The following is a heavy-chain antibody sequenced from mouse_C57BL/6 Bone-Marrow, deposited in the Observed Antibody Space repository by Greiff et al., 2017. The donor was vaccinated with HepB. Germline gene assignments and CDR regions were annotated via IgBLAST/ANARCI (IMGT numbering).Heavy chain of an antibody. CDR2: INPSNGGT. Sequence: QVQLQQPGTELVKPGASVKLSCKASGYTFTSYWMHWVKQRPGQGLEWIGNINPSNGGTNYNEKFKSKATLTVDKSSSTAYMQLSSLTSEDSAVYDCARSGGLLQWYFDVWGTGTTVTVSS. CDR1: GYTFTSYW. J-gene: IGHJ1*03. V-gene: IGHV1-53*01. D-gene: IGHD2-3*01. CDR3: ARSGGLLQWYFDV.